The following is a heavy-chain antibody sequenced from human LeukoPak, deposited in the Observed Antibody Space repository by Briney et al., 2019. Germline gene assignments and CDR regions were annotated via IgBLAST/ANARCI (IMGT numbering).Heavy chain of an antibody. CDR1: GFTVSSNY. J-gene: IGHJ6*03. V-gene: IGHV3-66*01. CDR3: ARDSYSYYMDV. Sequence: GGYLRLYCAASGFTVSSNYMSWVRQAPGKGLEWGSVIYNGGSTYYADSVNGTFTISRDNSKNTLYLQMNSLRAEDTAVYYCARDSYSYYMDVWGKGTPVTISS. CDR2: IYNGGST.